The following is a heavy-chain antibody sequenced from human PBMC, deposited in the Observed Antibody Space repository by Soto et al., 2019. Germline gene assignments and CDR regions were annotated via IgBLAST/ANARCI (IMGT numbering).Heavy chain of an antibody. V-gene: IGHV3-30-3*01. Sequence: GGSLRLSCAASGFTFSSYALHWVRQAPGKGLEWVAVISYDGSNKYYADSVKGRFTISRDNSKNTLYLQMNSLRAEDTAVYYCARDGPYDFWSGYYTGGYDAFDIWGQGTMVTVSS. CDR3: ARDGPYDFWSGYYTGGYDAFDI. CDR1: GFTFSSYA. CDR2: ISYDGSNK. D-gene: IGHD3-3*01. J-gene: IGHJ3*02.